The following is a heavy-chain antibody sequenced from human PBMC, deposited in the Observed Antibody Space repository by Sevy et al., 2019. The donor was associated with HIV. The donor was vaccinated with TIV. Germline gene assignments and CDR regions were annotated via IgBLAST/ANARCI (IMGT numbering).Heavy chain of an antibody. D-gene: IGHD2-21*02. Sequence: GGSLRLSCAASGFTFSYAWMSWVRQAPGKGLEWLGRIKSKADGGTTDDAAPVKGRFTISRDDSKNTLYLQMNSLKTEDTAVYYCSTDPIIVLLVTDGMDVWGQGTTVTVSS. V-gene: IGHV3-15*01. CDR3: STDPIIVLLVTDGMDV. J-gene: IGHJ6*02. CDR2: IKSKADGGTT. CDR1: GFTFSYAW.